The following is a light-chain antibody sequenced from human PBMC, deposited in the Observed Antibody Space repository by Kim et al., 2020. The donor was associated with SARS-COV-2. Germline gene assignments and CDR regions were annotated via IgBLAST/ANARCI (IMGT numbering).Light chain of an antibody. CDR2: EVS. J-gene: IGLJ3*02. CDR3: TSCTTSNTWV. Sequence: GQSSTISCTGTSSDVGHCKYVSWYQQHPGQAPKLIICEVSERPSGVSNRFSGSKSDNTASLTISGLQAEDEADYYCTSCTTSNTWVFGGGTQLTVL. CDR1: SSDVGHCKY. V-gene: IGLV2-14*01.